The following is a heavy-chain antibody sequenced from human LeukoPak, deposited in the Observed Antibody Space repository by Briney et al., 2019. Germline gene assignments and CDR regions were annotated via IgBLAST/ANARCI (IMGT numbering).Heavy chain of an antibody. D-gene: IGHD2-2*01. V-gene: IGHV4-38-2*01. J-gene: IGHJ4*02. Sequence: SETLSLTCAVSGYSISSGYYWGWIRQAPGKGLEWIGSIYYGGSTYYNPSLKSRVNISVDTSKNQFSLKLSSVTAADTAVYYCARRCSSTSRYDYFDYWGQGTLVTVSS. CDR2: IYYGGST. CDR1: GYSISSGYY. CDR3: ARRCSSTSRYDYFDY.